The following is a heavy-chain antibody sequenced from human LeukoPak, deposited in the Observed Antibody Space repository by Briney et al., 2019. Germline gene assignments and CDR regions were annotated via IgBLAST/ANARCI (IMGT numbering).Heavy chain of an antibody. CDR3: ASMYYYDSSGYHHGMDV. J-gene: IGHJ6*02. CDR2: IYTSGST. V-gene: IGHV4-4*07. CDR1: GGSISSYY. D-gene: IGHD3-22*01. Sequence: SETLSLTCTVSGGSISSYYWSWIRQPAGKGLEWIGRIYTSGSTNYNPSLKSRVTMSVDTSKNQFSLKLSSVTAADTAVYYCASMYYYDSSGYHHGMDVWGQGTMVTVSS.